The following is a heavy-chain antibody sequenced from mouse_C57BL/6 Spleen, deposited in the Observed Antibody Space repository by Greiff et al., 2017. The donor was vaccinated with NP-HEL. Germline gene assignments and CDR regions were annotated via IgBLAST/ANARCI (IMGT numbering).Heavy chain of an antibody. D-gene: IGHD6-1*01. CDR2: IHPNSGST. J-gene: IGHJ2*01. V-gene: IGHV1-64*01. Sequence: QVQLQQPGAELVKPGASVELSCKASGYTFTSYWMHWVKQRPGQGLEWIGMIHPNSGSTNYNEKFKSKATLTVDKSSSTAYMQLSSLTSEDSAVYYCARGASSYYFDYWGQGTTLTVSS. CDR1: GYTFTSYW. CDR3: ARGASSYYFDY.